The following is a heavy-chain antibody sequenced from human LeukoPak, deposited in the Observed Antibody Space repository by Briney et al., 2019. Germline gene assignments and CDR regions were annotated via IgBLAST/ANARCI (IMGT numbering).Heavy chain of an antibody. CDR1: GGSFSGYY. CDR3: ARDGGSGGRSFDY. CDR2: INHSGST. Sequence: ASETLSLTCAVYGGSFSGYYWSWIRQPPGKGLEWIGEINHSGSTNYNPSLKSRVTISVDTSKNQFSLKLSSVTAADTAVYYCARDGGSGGRSFDYWGQGTLVTVSS. D-gene: IGHD3-10*01. J-gene: IGHJ4*02. V-gene: IGHV4-34*01.